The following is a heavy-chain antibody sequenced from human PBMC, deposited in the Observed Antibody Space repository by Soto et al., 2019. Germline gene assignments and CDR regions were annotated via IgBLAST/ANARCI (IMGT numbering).Heavy chain of an antibody. CDR1: GDSITTRSYY. Sequence: SETLSLTCIVSGDSITTRSYYWGWIRQPPGKGLEWIGSIQYGVSTYYNPSLKTRVTISVDTSKNQLSLRMNSVTAADTAVYYWARQCPMYYYYHMDVWGKGTTVTVSS. J-gene: IGHJ6*03. D-gene: IGHD2-2*01. V-gene: IGHV4-39*01. CDR3: ARQCPMYYYYHMDV. CDR2: IQYGVST.